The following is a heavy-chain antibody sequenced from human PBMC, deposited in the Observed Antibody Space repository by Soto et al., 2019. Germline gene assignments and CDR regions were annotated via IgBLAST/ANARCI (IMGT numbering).Heavy chain of an antibody. D-gene: IGHD3-3*01. Sequence: SGPTLVNPTQPLTLTCTFSGFSLSTSGVGVGWIRQPPGKALEWLALIYWDDDKRYSPSLKSRLTITKDTSKNQVVLTMTNMGPVDTATYYCAHVREVRFLEWFPRYWGQGTLVTVSS. CDR1: GFSLSTSGVG. V-gene: IGHV2-5*02. CDR3: AHVREVRFLEWFPRY. CDR2: IYWDDDK. J-gene: IGHJ4*02.